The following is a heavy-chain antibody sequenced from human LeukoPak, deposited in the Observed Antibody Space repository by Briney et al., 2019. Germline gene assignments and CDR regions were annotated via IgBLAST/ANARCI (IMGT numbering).Heavy chain of an antibody. V-gene: IGHV3-53*01. CDR3: ARDSNYDTSGHYY. J-gene: IGHJ4*02. CDR2: IYSGGNT. D-gene: IGHD3-22*01. CDR1: GFTVSSNY. Sequence: PGGSLRLSCAVSGFTVSSNYMSWVRQAPGKGLEWVSVIYSGGNTDYADSVKGRFTISRDNSKNTLYLQMSSLRAEDTAVYYCARDSNYDTSGHYYWGQGTLVTVSS.